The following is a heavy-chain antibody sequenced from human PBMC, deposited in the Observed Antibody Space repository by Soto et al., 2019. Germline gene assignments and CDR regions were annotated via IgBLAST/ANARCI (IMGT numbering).Heavy chain of an antibody. Sequence: GSLRLSCAASGFTFSSYSMNWVRQAPGKGLEWVSSISSSSSYIYYADSVKGRFTISRDNAKNSLYLQMNSLRAEDTAVYYCARWRVGAKEQRDDYYYYGMDVWGQGTTVTVSS. CDR3: ARWRVGAKEQRDDYYYYGMDV. D-gene: IGHD1-26*01. V-gene: IGHV3-21*01. CDR2: ISSSSSYI. J-gene: IGHJ6*02. CDR1: GFTFSSYS.